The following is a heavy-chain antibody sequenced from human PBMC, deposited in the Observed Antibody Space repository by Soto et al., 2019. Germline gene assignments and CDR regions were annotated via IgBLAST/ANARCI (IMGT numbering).Heavy chain of an antibody. CDR1: GYRFTNYW. J-gene: IGHJ6*02. CDR3: ARHSLEISKGPLYYYGMDV. Sequence: PGESLKISCKGSGYRFTNYWIGWVRQMPGKGLEWMGTIYPGDSDTRYSPSFQGQVTISADKSISTAYLQWSSLKASDTAMYYCARHSLEISKGPLYYYGMDVWGQGTTVTVSS. D-gene: IGHD1-1*01. CDR2: IYPGDSDT. V-gene: IGHV5-51*01.